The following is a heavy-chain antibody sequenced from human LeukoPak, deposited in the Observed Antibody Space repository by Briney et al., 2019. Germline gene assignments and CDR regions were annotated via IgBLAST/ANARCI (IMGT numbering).Heavy chain of an antibody. D-gene: IGHD1-26*01. CDR1: GFAFTSYW. CDR2: ITIDGSST. V-gene: IGHV3-74*01. Sequence: GGSLRLSCAASGFAFTSYWMHWVRQAPGKGLAWLSRITIDGSSTTYADSMKGRFTISRDNAKNTVYMQMNSLRAKDTAVYYCVSGGGSQSLGYWGQGTLVTVSS. J-gene: IGHJ4*02. CDR3: VSGGGSQSLGY.